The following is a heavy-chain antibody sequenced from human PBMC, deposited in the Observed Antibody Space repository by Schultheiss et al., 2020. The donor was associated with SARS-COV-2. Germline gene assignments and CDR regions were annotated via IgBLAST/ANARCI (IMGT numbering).Heavy chain of an antibody. V-gene: IGHV4-59*01. J-gene: IGHJ4*02. CDR2: MDYSGTT. Sequence: SQTLSLTCAVYGGSFSGYYWNWIRQPPGKALEWIGYMDYSGTTNYNPSLKSRVTISVDTSKNQFSLKLSSVTAADTAVYYCASEYDYGDYGPFNYWGQGTLVTVSS. CDR1: GGSFSGYY. CDR3: ASEYDYGDYGPFNY. D-gene: IGHD4-17*01.